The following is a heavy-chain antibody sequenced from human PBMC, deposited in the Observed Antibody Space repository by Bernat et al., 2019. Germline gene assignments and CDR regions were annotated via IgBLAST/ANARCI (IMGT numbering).Heavy chain of an antibody. CDR1: GGTFSSYA. J-gene: IGHJ4*02. V-gene: IGHV1-69*01. CDR2: IIPIFGTA. D-gene: IGHD3-3*01. CDR3: ARKKGPSIFGVVIPFDY. Sequence: QVQLVQSGAEVKKPGSSVKVSCKASGGTFSSYAISWVRQAPGQGLEWMGGIIPIFGTANYAQKFQGRVTITADESTSTAYMELSSLRSEDTAVYYCARKKGPSIFGVVIPFDYWGQGILVTVSS.